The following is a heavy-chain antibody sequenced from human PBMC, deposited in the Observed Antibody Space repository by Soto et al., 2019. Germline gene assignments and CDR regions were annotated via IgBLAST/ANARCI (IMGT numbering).Heavy chain of an antibody. CDR3: ATTRDDAFDI. CDR2: IYYSGST. Sequence: LSLTCTVSGGSISSSSYYWGWIRQPPGKGLEWIGSIYYSGSTYYNPSLKSRVTISVDTSKNQFSLKLSSVTAADTAVYYCATTRDDAFDIWGQGTMVTVSS. V-gene: IGHV4-39*01. CDR1: GGSISSSSYY. J-gene: IGHJ3*02.